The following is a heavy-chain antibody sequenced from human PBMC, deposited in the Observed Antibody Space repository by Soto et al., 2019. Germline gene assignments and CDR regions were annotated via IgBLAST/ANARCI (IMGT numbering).Heavy chain of an antibody. D-gene: IGHD3-22*01. CDR2: ISSSSSYT. CDR3: ARVHYYDSSGYYVHWYFDL. V-gene: IGHV3-11*06. J-gene: IGHJ2*01. Sequence: QVQLVESGGGLVKPGGSLRLSCAASGFTFSDYYMSWIRQAPGKGLEWVSYISSSSSYTNYADSVKGRFTISRDNAKNSLYLQMNSLRAEDTAVYYCARVHYYDSSGYYVHWYFDLWGRCTLVTVSS. CDR1: GFTFSDYY.